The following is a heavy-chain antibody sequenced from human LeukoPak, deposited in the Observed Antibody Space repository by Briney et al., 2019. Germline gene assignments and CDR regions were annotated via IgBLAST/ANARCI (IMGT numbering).Heavy chain of an antibody. CDR3: ARGRTYTNCSSTSCYSTFDY. CDR1: GGSFSGYY. J-gene: IGHJ4*02. CDR2: INHSGST. V-gene: IGHV4-34*01. Sequence: SETLSLTCAVYGGSFSGYYWSWIRQPPGKGLEWIGEINHSGSTNYNPSLKSRVTISVDTSKNQFSLKLSSVTAADTAVYYCARGRTYTNCSSTSCYSTFDYWGQGTLVTVPS. D-gene: IGHD2-2*01.